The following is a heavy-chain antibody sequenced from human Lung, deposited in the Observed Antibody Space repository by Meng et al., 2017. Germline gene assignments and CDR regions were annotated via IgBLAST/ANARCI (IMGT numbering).Heavy chain of an antibody. CDR1: GSITGSTW. J-gene: IGHJ4*02. Sequence: QQYGPQLRQHPWPLPFPASGLGGSITGSTWCRWNRQPPANGLDWLGIIYHNCSTNAYPHLELRITISVYKAKTQFSLKVYSETAAATATYYCVRFDISSSGRVDYWGQGILVTVSS. V-gene: IGHV4-4*03. CDR3: VRFDISSSGRVDY. D-gene: IGHD1-26*01. CDR2: IYHNCST.